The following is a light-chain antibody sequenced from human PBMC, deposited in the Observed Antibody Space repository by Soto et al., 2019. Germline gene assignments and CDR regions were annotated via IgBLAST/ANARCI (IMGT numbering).Light chain of an antibody. V-gene: IGKV3-20*01. CDR2: DAV. Sequence: EIVLTQSPATLSLSPGERATLSCRASHSVTKDLLAWYQQKPGQPPRLIIDDAVNRATGVPDRFICSGSGTDFTLTISRLEPEDFAVYYCHQCAHSPLTFGQGTKVEIK. CDR1: HSVTKDL. J-gene: IGKJ1*01. CDR3: HQCAHSPLT.